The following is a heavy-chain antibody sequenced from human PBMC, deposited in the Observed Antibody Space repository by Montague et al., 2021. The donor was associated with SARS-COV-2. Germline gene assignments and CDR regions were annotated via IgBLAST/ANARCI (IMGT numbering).Heavy chain of an antibody. CDR1: GGSISSSDYY. CDR2: IYYSGST. J-gene: IGHJ4*02. D-gene: IGHD6-19*01. Sequence: SETLSLTCTVSGGSISSSDYYWDWIRQPPGKGLEWIGCIYYSGSTYYNPSLKSRVTISVDTSKNHSSLKLSSVTASDTAVYYCARGRGKQPTVATAIADFDNWGQGTMVTVSS. V-gene: IGHV4-39*02. CDR3: ARGRGKQPTVATAIADFDN.